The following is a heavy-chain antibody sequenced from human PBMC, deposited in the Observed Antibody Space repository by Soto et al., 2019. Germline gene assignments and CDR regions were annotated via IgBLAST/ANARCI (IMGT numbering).Heavy chain of an antibody. Sequence: VQLQESGPGLVKPSPTLSLTCTVSGGSISSGDYYWSWIRQPPGKGLEWIGYIYYRGSTYYNPSLKRRVITSVDTSKNQFSLKLRYVTAADTAVYYCAREATNFGGSRGFDPWGQGTLVTVSS. CDR1: GGSISSGDYY. CDR3: AREATNFGGSRGFDP. D-gene: IGHD2-15*01. J-gene: IGHJ5*02. V-gene: IGHV4-30-4*08. CDR2: IYYRGST.